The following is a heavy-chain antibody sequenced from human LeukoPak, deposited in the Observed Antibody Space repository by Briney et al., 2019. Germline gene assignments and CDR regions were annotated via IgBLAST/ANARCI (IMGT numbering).Heavy chain of an antibody. J-gene: IGHJ4*02. D-gene: IGHD3-22*01. V-gene: IGHV3-33*06. CDR2: IWYDGSNK. CDR1: GFTFSSYG. Sequence: GGSPRLSCAASGFTFSSYGMHWVRQAPGKGLEWVAVIWYDGSNKYYADSVKGRSTISRDNSKNTLYLQMNSLRAEDTAVYYCAKDQARNYYDSSGFDYWGQGTLVTVSS. CDR3: AKDQARNYYDSSGFDY.